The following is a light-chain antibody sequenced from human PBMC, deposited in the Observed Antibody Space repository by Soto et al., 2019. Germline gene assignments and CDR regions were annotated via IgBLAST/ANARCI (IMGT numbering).Light chain of an antibody. V-gene: IGLV2-14*03. CDR2: DVN. Sequence: QSVLTQPASVSGSPGQSITISCTGTSSDIGGYNYVSWYQHHPGKAPQVLIFDVNYRASGVSNRFSGSKSGNTASLTISGVQAEDEADYYCSSYISTNTVLFGGGTKLAVL. CDR3: SSYISTNTVL. J-gene: IGLJ2*01. CDR1: SSDIGGYNY.